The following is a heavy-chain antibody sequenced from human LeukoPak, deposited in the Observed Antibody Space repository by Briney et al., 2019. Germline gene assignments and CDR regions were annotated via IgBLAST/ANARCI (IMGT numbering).Heavy chain of an antibody. CDR1: GFTFSSFG. Sequence: PGGSLRLSCAASGFTFSSFGMSWVRQAPGKGLKWVSGISGSGGSTYYADSVKGRFTISRDNSKDTLYVQMNSLRAEDTAVYYCAKDRSSYGDRYYFDYWGQGTLVTVSS. D-gene: IGHD5-18*01. J-gene: IGHJ4*02. CDR3: AKDRSSYGDRYYFDY. V-gene: IGHV3-23*01. CDR2: ISGSGGST.